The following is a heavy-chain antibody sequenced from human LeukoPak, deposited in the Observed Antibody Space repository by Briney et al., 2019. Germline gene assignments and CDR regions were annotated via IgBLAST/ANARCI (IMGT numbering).Heavy chain of an antibody. CDR3: ARHSKGCSSTSCHFDY. CDR1: GYSFTSYW. Sequence: PGESLKISCKGSGYSFTSYWIGWVRQMPGKGLEWMGIIYPGDSDTRYSPSFQGQVTISADKSISTAYLQWSSLKASGTAMYYCARHSKGCSSTSCHFDYWGQGTLVTVSP. V-gene: IGHV5-51*01. D-gene: IGHD2-2*01. CDR2: IYPGDSDT. J-gene: IGHJ4*02.